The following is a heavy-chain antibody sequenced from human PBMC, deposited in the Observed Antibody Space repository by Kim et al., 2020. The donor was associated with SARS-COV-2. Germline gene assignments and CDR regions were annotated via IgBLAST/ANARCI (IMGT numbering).Heavy chain of an antibody. J-gene: IGHJ6*02. V-gene: IGHV3-30*18. Sequence: GGSLRLSCAASGFTFSSYGMHWVRQAPGKGLEWVAVISYDGSNKYYADSVKGRFTISRDNSKNTLYLQMNSLRAEDTAVYYCAKDFGRRYYGSGSYTPLGWNYYYYGMDVWGQGTTVTVSS. CDR2: ISYDGSNK. CDR1: GFTFSSYG. D-gene: IGHD3-10*01. CDR3: AKDFGRRYYGSGSYTPLGWNYYYYGMDV.